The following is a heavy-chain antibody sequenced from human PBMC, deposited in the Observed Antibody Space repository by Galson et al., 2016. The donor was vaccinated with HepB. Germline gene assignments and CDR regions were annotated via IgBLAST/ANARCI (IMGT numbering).Heavy chain of an antibody. CDR2: VYYGKT. V-gene: IGHV4-38-2*02. D-gene: IGHD1-26*01. Sequence: SETLSLTCTVSGYPISDDYFWGWIRQPPGKGLEWIGSVYYGKTYYNPSLKSRVTVSLDTSNNQFSLKLSSVTAADAAVYYCARASLCILGPPPQGLHFDYWGQGTLVTVSA. CDR1: GYPISDDYF. CDR3: ARASLCILGPPPQGLHFDY. J-gene: IGHJ4*02.